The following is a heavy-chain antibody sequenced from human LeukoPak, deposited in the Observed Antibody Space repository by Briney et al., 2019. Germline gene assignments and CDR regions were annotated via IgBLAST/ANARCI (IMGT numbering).Heavy chain of an antibody. CDR1: GFIVSSNY. V-gene: IGHV3-23*01. CDR3: AKKAQYNGNYPLDY. D-gene: IGHD1-26*01. J-gene: IGHJ4*02. Sequence: PGGSLRLSCAVSGFIVSSNYMTWIRQAPGKGLEWVSGTSDRGDYTYYADSVKGRFTISRDNSKNTLYLQMNSLRAEDTALYFCAKKAQYNGNYPLDYWGQGTLVTVSS. CDR2: TSDRGDYT.